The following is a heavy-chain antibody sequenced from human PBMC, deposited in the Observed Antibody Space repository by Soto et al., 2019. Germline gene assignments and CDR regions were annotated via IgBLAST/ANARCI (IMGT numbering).Heavy chain of an antibody. V-gene: IGHV4-61*01. CDR3: ARGPPPNWFDP. Sequence: QVQLQESGPGLVKPSETLSLTCTVSGGSVSSASYYWSWIRQPPGKGLEWIGYIYYSGSTNYNPSLKSRVTISVDTSKIQFSLKLSSVTAADTAVYYCARGPPPNWFDPWGQGTLVTVSS. CDR2: IYYSGST. J-gene: IGHJ5*02. CDR1: GGSVSSASYY.